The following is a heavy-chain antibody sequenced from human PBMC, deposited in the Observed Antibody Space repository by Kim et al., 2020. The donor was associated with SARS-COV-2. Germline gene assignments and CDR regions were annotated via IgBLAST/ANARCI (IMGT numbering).Heavy chain of an antibody. CDR2: INSDGSST. J-gene: IGHJ6*02. CDR1: GFTFSSYW. V-gene: IGHV3-74*01. CDR3: ARDRRLTICSGEVYYYGMDV. Sequence: GGSLRLSCAASGFTFSSYWMHWVRQAPGKGLVWVSRINSDGSSTSYADSVKGRFTISRDNAKNTLYLQMNSLRAEDTAVYYCARDRRLTICSGEVYYYGMDVWCQGTTVTVSS. D-gene: IGHD3-9*01.